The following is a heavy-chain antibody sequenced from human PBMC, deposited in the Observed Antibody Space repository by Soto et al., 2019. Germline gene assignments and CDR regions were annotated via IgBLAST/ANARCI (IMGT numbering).Heavy chain of an antibody. V-gene: IGHV3-23*01. CDR2: ISGSGGST. CDR3: AKDSVFLPQNYDFWSGYRKNYYYYMDV. Sequence: GGSLRLSCAASGFTFSSYAMSWVRQAPGKGLEWVSAISGSGGSTYYADSVKGRFTISRDNSKNTLYLQMNSLRAEDTAVYYCAKDSVFLPQNYDFWSGYRKNYYYYMDVWGKGTTVTVSS. J-gene: IGHJ6*03. CDR1: GFTFSSYA. D-gene: IGHD3-3*01.